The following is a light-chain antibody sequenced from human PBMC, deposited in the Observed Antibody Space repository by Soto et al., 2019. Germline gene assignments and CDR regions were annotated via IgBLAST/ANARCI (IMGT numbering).Light chain of an antibody. CDR1: QSVRSNY. J-gene: IGKJ5*01. V-gene: IGKV3-20*01. CDR3: QQYGSLPIT. CDR2: SAS. Sequence: EIGLPQTPGTLSLSPGERATFSCMASQSVRSNYLGWYRQNPGQAPRLLIFSASTRAPGIPDRISGSGSGTDFTLTISRLEPEDFAVYYCQQYGSLPITFGQGARLEIK.